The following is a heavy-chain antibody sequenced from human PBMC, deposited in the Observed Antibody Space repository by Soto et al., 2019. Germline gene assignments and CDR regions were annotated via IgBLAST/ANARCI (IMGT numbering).Heavy chain of an antibody. J-gene: IGHJ6*02. V-gene: IGHV3-23*01. CDR1: GFTFSSCA. CDR3: AKGRSYYYYYGGDV. Sequence: GSLILSWAASGFTFSSCAMGWVRQAPGKGLEWVSDIIDSGGSTYYADSVKGRFTISRDNSKSTLYLQMNSLRAEDTALYYCAKGRSYYYYYGGDVWGQGTTVTVSS. CDR2: IIDSGGST.